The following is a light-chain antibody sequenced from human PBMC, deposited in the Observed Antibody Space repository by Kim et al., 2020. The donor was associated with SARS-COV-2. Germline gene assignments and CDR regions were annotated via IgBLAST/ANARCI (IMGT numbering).Light chain of an antibody. CDR1: SLRTYY. Sequence: SSELTQDPAVSVALGQTVRITCQGDSLRTYYATWYRQKPEQAPVLVIYGKNNRPSGIPDRFSGSSSGNTASLTVTGAQAEDEADYYCKSRDSSGTVVFGGGTKLTVL. CDR3: KSRDSSGTVV. J-gene: IGLJ2*01. V-gene: IGLV3-19*01. CDR2: GKN.